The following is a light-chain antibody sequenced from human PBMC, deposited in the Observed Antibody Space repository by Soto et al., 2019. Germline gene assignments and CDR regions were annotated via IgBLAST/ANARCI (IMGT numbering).Light chain of an antibody. CDR2: GAS. CDR1: ESVSSSY. Sequence: EIVFTQSPGTLSFSPGERATLSCRASESVSSSYLAWYQQKPGQAPRLLIFGASSRATGTPDRFSGSGSGTDFTLTISRLEPEDFAVYYCQQYGSSPPWTFGQGTKVDIK. CDR3: QQYGSSPPWT. V-gene: IGKV3-20*01. J-gene: IGKJ1*01.